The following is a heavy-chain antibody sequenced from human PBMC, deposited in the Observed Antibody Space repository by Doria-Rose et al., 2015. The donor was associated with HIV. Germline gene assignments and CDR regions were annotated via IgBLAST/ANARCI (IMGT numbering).Heavy chain of an antibody. J-gene: IGHJ4*02. D-gene: IGHD6-13*01. CDR2: IFSDDER. V-gene: IGHV2-26*01. Sequence: QESGPVLVKPTETFTLTCTVSGVSLSSPGMDVSWIRQPPGKALEWLANIFSDDERSYKTSLKSRLTISRGTSKSQVVLTMTDMDPVDTATYYCARIKSSRWYHKYYFDFWGQGTLVIVPA. CDR1: GVSLSSPGMD. CDR3: ARIKSSRWYHKYYFDF.